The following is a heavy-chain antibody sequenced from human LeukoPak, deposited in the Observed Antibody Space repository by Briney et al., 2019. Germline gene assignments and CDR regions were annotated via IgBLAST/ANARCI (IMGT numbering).Heavy chain of an antibody. J-gene: IGHJ3*02. CDR3: ARGVAAASERAFDI. Sequence: SETLSLTCTVSGGSINNYYWSWVRQPAGKGLEWIGRIYSSGGTDYNPSLKSRVTMSVDTSKNQFSLKLSSVTAADTAVYYCARGVAAASERAFDIWGQGTMVTVSS. V-gene: IGHV4-4*07. D-gene: IGHD6-13*01. CDR2: IYSSGGT. CDR1: GGSINNYY.